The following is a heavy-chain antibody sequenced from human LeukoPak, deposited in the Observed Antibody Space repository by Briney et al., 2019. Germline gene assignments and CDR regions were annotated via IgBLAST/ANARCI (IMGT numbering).Heavy chain of an antibody. CDR1: GFTFSSFW. J-gene: IGHJ4*02. V-gene: IGHV3-7*04. Sequence: GGSLRLSCAASGFTFSSFWMAWVRQAPRKGLEWVASIKFDESERHHVDSVKGRFTISRDNAKNSLYLQMNSLRAEDTAVYFCTRVTTNGYFEYWGQGTLVTVSS. D-gene: IGHD1/OR15-1a*01. CDR3: TRVTTNGYFEY. CDR2: IKFDESER.